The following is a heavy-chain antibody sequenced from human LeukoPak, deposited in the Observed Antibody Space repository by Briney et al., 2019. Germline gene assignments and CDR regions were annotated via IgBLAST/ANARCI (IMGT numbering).Heavy chain of an antibody. J-gene: IGHJ2*01. CDR3: ARRGGNYGTWYFDL. D-gene: IGHD4-11*01. Sequence: GGALRISWKGSGYSFTNYWIAWVRQMPGKGLEGMGIVYPGDSDTRYSPSFQGQVTISADESISAAYLQWSSLKASDTAMYYCARRGGNYGTWYFDLWGRGTLVTVSS. V-gene: IGHV5-51*01. CDR1: GYSFTNYW. CDR2: VYPGDSDT.